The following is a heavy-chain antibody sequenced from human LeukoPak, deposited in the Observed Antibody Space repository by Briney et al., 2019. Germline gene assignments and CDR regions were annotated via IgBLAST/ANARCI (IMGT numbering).Heavy chain of an antibody. CDR1: GYTFTGYY. CDR2: INPNSGGT. CDR3: ARVATMVRRVMVTAPLGY. D-gene: IGHD3-10*01. J-gene: IGHJ4*02. Sequence: ASVKVSCKASGYTFTGYYMHWVRQAPGQGLEWMGWINPNSGGTKYAQKFQGRVTMTRDTSISTAYMELSRLRSDDTAVYYCARVATMVRRVMVTAPLGYWGQGTLVTVSS. V-gene: IGHV1-2*02.